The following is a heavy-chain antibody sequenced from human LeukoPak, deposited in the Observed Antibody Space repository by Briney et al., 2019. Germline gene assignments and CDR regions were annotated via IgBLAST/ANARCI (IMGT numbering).Heavy chain of an antibody. CDR3: ARASSGWTGGNWFDP. J-gene: IGHJ5*02. D-gene: IGHD6-19*01. V-gene: IGHV7-4-1*02. Sequence: ASVKVSCKASGYTFTDYYMHWVRQAPGQGLEWMGWINTNTGNPTYAQGFTGRFVFSLDTSVSTAYLQISSLKAEDTAVYYCARASSGWTGGNWFDPWGQGTLVTVSS. CDR2: INTNTGNP. CDR1: GYTFTDYY.